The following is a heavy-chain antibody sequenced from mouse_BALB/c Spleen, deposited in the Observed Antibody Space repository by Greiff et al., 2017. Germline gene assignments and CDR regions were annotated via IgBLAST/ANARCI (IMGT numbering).Heavy chain of an antibody. CDR3: ARGHGDDWYFDV. CDR2: ISSGGST. J-gene: IGHJ1*01. D-gene: IGHD2-13*01. Sequence: EVQVVESGGGLVKPGGSLKLSCAASGFTFSSYAMSWVRQTPEKRLEWVASISSGGSTYYPDSVKGRFTISRDNARNILYLQMSSLRSEDTAMYYCARGHGDDWYFDVWGAGTTGTVSS. CDR1: GFTFSSYA. V-gene: IGHV5-6-5*01.